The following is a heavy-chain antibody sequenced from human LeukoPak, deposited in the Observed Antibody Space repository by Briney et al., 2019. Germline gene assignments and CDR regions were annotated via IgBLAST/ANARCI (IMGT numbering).Heavy chain of an antibody. CDR2: IKQDGSEK. CDR1: GFTFSSYW. Sequence: GGSLRLSCAASGFTFSSYWMSWVRQAPGTGLEWVANIKQDGSEKYYVDSVKGRFTISRDNAKNSLYLQMNSLRAEDTAVYYCARNSLGSGYDYVVGDFDYWGQGTLVTVSS. J-gene: IGHJ4*02. V-gene: IGHV3-7*01. CDR3: ARNSLGSGYDYVVGDFDY. D-gene: IGHD5-12*01.